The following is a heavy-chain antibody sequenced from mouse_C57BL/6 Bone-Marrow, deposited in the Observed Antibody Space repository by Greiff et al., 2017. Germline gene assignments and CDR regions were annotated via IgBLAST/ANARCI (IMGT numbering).Heavy chain of an antibody. Sequence: VKLMESGAELARPGASVKLSCKASGYTFTSYGISWVKQRTGQGLEWIGEIYPRSGNTYYNEKFKGKATLTADKSSSTAYMELRSLTSEDSAVYFCATRWLLKYWGQGTLVTVSA. CDR3: ATRWLLKY. D-gene: IGHD2-3*01. J-gene: IGHJ3*01. CDR2: IYPRSGNT. CDR1: GYTFTSYG. V-gene: IGHV1-81*01.